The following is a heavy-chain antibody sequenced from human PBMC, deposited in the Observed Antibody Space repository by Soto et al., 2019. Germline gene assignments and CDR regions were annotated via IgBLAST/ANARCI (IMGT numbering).Heavy chain of an antibody. CDR3: ASVATPEAYYYMDV. V-gene: IGHV1-69*02. CDR1: GGTFSSYT. Sequence: QVQLVQSGAEVKKPGSSVKVSCKASGGTFSSYTISWVRQAPGQGLEWMGRIIPILGIANYAQKFQGRVTIPADKSTSTAYMELSSLRSEDTAVYYCASVATPEAYYYMDVWGKGTTVTVSS. CDR2: IIPILGIA. D-gene: IGHD2-15*01. J-gene: IGHJ6*03.